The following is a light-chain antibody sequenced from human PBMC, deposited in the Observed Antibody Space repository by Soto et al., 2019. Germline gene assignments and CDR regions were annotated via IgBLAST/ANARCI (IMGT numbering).Light chain of an antibody. CDR2: GAS. J-gene: IGKJ1*01. Sequence: EIVMTQSPPTLSVSPGERATVSCRASQSVSSNLAWYQQKPGQAPRLLIYGASTRATGIPARFSGSGSGTEFTLTISSLQSEDFAVYYCQQYNNWPLTFGQGTKVEIK. V-gene: IGKV3-15*01. CDR1: QSVSSN. CDR3: QQYNNWPLT.